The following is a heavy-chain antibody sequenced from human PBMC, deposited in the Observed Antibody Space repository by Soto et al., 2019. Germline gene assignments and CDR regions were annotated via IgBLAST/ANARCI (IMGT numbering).Heavy chain of an antibody. CDR1: GFTVSNYG. D-gene: IGHD4-17*01. CDR3: ARAALYGYDY. Sequence: EVQLVESGGGLVQPGGSLRHSCAASGFTVSNYGMNWVRQAPGKGLEWVSYIGSRSTTIHYAVSVKGRFTISRDDAKHSLYLKMNSLRDEDTAVYYCARAALYGYDYWCQRTLVTVSS. J-gene: IGHJ4*02. V-gene: IGHV3-48*02. CDR2: IGSRSTTI.